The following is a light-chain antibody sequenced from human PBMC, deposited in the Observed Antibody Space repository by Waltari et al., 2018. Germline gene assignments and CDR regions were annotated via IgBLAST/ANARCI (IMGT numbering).Light chain of an antibody. J-gene: IGKJ1*01. CDR1: QSVLYSSNNKNY. Sequence: DIVMTQSPDSLAVSLGERATINCKSSQSVLYSSNNKNYLAWYQQKPGHPPKLLIYRASTREPGVPDRFSGSGSGTDFTLTISSLQAEDVAVYYCQQYYSTWTFGQGTKVEIK. CDR3: QQYYSTWT. CDR2: RAS. V-gene: IGKV4-1*01.